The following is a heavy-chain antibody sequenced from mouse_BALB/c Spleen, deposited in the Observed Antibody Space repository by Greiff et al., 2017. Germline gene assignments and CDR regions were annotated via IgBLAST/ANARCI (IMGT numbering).Heavy chain of an antibody. J-gene: IGHJ2*01. D-gene: IGHD1-1*01. Sequence: QVTLKVSGPGILQPSQTLSLTCSFSGFSLSTYGIGVGWIRQPSGKGLEWLAHIWWNDNKYYNTALKSRLTISKDTSNNQVFLKIASVDTADTATYYCARIPSTGRHFDYWGQGTTLTVSS. V-gene: IGHV8-11*01. CDR2: IWWNDNK. CDR1: GFSLSTYGIG. CDR3: ARIPSTGRHFDY.